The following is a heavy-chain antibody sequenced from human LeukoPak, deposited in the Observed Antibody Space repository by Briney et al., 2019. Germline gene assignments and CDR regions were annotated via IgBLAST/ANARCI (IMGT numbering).Heavy chain of an antibody. D-gene: IGHD6-13*01. J-gene: IGHJ6*03. V-gene: IGHV4-4*02. CDR2: IYHSGST. CDR3: ARSPAAGTKDYYYYYMDV. Sequence: SETLSLTCAVSGGSISSSNWWSWVRQPPGKGLEWIGEIYHSGSTNYNPSLKSRVTISVDKSKNQFSLKLSSVTAADTAVYYCARSPAAGTKDYYYYYMDVWGKGTTVTISS. CDR1: GGSISSSNW.